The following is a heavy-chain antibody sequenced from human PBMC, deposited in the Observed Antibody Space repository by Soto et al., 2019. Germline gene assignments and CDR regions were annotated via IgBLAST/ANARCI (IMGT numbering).Heavy chain of an antibody. J-gene: IGHJ6*02. CDR2: ISSSGSTI. Sequence: PGGSMRLASAASRFTLTNYYMGWIRQAQGKVREWVSYISSSGSTIYYADSVKGRFTISRDNAKNSLYLQMNSLRAEDTAVYYCARDLITMVRGVIYYYGMDVWGQGTTVTV. CDR3: ARDLITMVRGVIYYYGMDV. V-gene: IGHV3-11*01. D-gene: IGHD3-10*01. CDR1: RFTLTNYY.